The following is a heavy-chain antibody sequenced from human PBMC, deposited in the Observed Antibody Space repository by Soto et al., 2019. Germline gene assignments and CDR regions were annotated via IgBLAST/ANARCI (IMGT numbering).Heavy chain of an antibody. J-gene: IGHJ4*02. CDR1: GFTFSSYA. Sequence: LSCAASGFTFSSYAMHWVRQAPGKGLEWVAVISYDGSNKYYADPVKGRFTISRDNSKNTLYLQMNSLRAEDTAVYYCARDTVSFYSSSTFDYWGQGTLVTVSS. CDR3: ARDTVSFYSSSTFDY. CDR2: ISYDGSNK. V-gene: IGHV3-30-3*01. D-gene: IGHD6-13*01.